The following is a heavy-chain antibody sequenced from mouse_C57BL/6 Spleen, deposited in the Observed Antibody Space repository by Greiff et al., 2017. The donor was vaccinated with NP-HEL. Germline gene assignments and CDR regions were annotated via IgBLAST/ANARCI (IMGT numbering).Heavy chain of an antibody. CDR3: ARSRYYYGSSYYAMDY. V-gene: IGHV1-50*01. CDR2: IDPSDSYT. CDR1: GYTFTSYW. D-gene: IGHD1-1*01. Sequence: VQLQQPGAELVKPGASVKLSCKASGYTFTSYWMQWVKQRPGQGLEWIGEIDPSDSYTNYNQKFKGKATLTVDTSSSTAYMQLSSLTSEDSAVYYCARSRYYYGSSYYAMDYWGQGTSVTVSS. J-gene: IGHJ4*01.